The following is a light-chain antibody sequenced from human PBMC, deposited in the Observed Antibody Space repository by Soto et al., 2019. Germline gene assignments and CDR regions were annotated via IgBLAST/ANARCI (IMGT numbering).Light chain of an antibody. Sequence: EIVLTQSPGTLSLSPGERATLSCRASQSVSSSSLAWYQQKRGQAPRLLIHDASSRATGIPDRFSGSGSGTDFTLTISRLEPEDFAVYYCQQRSNWPHTFGQGTRLEIK. CDR3: QQRSNWPHT. CDR2: DAS. V-gene: IGKV3D-20*02. J-gene: IGKJ5*01. CDR1: QSVSSSS.